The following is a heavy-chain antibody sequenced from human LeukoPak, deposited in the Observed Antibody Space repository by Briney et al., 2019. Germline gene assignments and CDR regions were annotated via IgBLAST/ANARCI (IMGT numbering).Heavy chain of an antibody. CDR3: ARGSGSSASDAFDI. CDR1: EDSFTNYW. J-gene: IGHJ3*02. CDR2: IYPGDSDT. Sequence: GESLKISCKGSEDSFTNYWIGWVRQMPGKGLECMGIIYPGDSDTRYSPSFQGQVTISADKSSSTAYLQWSSLKASDTAMYYCARGSGSSASDAFDIWGQGTMVTVSS. D-gene: IGHD2-2*01. V-gene: IGHV5-51*01.